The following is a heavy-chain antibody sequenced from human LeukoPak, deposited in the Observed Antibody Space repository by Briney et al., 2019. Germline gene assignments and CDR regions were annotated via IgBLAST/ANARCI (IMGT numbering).Heavy chain of an antibody. J-gene: IGHJ4*02. V-gene: IGHV3-48*01. Sequence: GSLRLSCAASGFTFSDYTMNWVRQAPGKGLEWLSYITRSSSPIYYADSVKGRFTTSRDNAKNSLYLQMNSLRAEDTAVYYCGATTVTTDYWGQGTLVTVSS. CDR3: GATTVTTDY. CDR2: ITRSSSPI. CDR1: GFTFSDYT. D-gene: IGHD4-17*01.